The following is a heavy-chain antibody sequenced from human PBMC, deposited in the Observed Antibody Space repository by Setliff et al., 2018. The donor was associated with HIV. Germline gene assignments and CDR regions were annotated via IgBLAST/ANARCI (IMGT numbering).Heavy chain of an antibody. CDR1: GGSISSSSYH. Sequence: KPSETLSLTCTVSGGSISSSSYHWGWVRQPPGKGLEWIGSMYYSGSTYYTPSLKSRITISLDTSKNQFSLRMRSVTAADTAVYYCARVFVDTAVLRVLEYYFDSWGRGTLVTVSS. CDR2: MYYSGST. V-gene: IGHV4-39*07. D-gene: IGHD5-18*01. J-gene: IGHJ4*02. CDR3: ARVFVDTAVLRVLEYYFDS.